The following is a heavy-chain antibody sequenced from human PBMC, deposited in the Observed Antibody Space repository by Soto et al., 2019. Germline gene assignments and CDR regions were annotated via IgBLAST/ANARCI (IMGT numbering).Heavy chain of an antibody. J-gene: IGHJ6*02. D-gene: IGHD2-8*01. CDR1: GYSFTSYW. V-gene: IGHV5-10-1*01. CDR3: ARDPSTAMTNLRNWYYGMDV. CDR2: IDPSDSYT. Sequence: GESLKICCKGSGYSFTSYWISWVRQMPGKGLEWMGRIDPSDSYTNYSPSFQGHVTTSADKSISTAYLQWSSLKASDTAMYYCARDPSTAMTNLRNWYYGMDVWGQGTTLTGSS.